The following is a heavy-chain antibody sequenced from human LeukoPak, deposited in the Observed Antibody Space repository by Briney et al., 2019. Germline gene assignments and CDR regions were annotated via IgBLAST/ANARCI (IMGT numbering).Heavy chain of an antibody. CDR3: ARLNGDFWNGYYLDY. D-gene: IGHD3-3*01. CDR2: INSDGSST. V-gene: IGHV3-74*01. Sequence: GGSLRLSCAASGFTFSTHWIHWVRQAPGKGLVWVSRINSDGSSTSYADSVKGRFTISRDNAKNTLYLQMNSLRAEDTAVYYCARLNGDFWNGYYLDYWGQGTLVTVSS. J-gene: IGHJ4*02. CDR1: GFTFSTHW.